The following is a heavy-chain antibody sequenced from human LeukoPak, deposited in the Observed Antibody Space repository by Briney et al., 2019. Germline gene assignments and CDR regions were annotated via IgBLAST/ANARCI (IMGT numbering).Heavy chain of an antibody. Sequence: GGSLRLSCAASGFTFSGYGMHWVRQAPGKGLEWVAVIPYGGSNKYYADSVKGRFTISRDNSKNTLYLQMNSLRAEDTAVYYCAKDLGHGYWGQGTLVTVSS. J-gene: IGHJ4*02. CDR2: IPYGGSNK. V-gene: IGHV3-30*18. CDR1: GFTFSGYG. D-gene: IGHD7-27*01. CDR3: AKDLGHGY.